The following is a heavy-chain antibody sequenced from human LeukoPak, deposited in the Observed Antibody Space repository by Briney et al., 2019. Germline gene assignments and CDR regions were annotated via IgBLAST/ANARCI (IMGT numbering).Heavy chain of an antibody. V-gene: IGHV1-24*01. CDR1: GYTFTSYY. D-gene: IGHD3-10*01. J-gene: IGHJ4*02. CDR3: ATDGPGEITMVRGVMGAY. CDR2: FDPEDGET. Sequence: ASVKVSCKASGYTFTSYYMHWVRQAPGKGLEWMGGFDPEDGETIYAQKFQGRVTMTEDTSTDTAYMELSSLRSEDTAVYYCATDGPGEITMVRGVMGAYWGQGTLVTVSS.